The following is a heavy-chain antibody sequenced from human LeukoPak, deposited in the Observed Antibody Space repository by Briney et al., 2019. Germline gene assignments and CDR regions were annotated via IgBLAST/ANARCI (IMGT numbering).Heavy chain of an antibody. V-gene: IGHV3-23*01. CDR3: AKSPYGDYLLDY. CDR1: GFTFSNCA. CDR2: ISGRGDRT. D-gene: IGHD4-17*01. Sequence: GGSLRLSCAASGFTFSNCAMSWVRKAPGKGLEWVSAISGRGDRTNYADSVKGRFTISRDNSKNTLYLQMNSLRAEDTAVYYCAKSPYGDYLLDYWGQGTLVTVSS. J-gene: IGHJ4*02.